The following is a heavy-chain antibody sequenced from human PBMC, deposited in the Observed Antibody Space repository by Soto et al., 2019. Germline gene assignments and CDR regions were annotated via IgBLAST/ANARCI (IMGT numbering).Heavy chain of an antibody. CDR1: GFTFSSYG. CDR2: TWYDGSNK. V-gene: IGHV3-33*01. D-gene: IGHD1-26*01. Sequence: QVQLVESGGGVVQPGRSLRLSCAASGFTFSSYGMHWVRQAPGKGLEWVAVTWYDGSNKYYADSVKGRFTISRDNSKNTLYLQMNSLRAEDTAVYYCARVGRVGARRFDYNWFDPWGQGTLVTVSS. CDR3: ARVGRVGARRFDYNWFDP. J-gene: IGHJ5*02.